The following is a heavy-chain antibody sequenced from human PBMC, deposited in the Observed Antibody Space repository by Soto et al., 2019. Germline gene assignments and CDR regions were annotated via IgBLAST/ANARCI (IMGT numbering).Heavy chain of an antibody. D-gene: IGHD3-9*01. Sequence: SVKVSCKASVCTFSSYAISWLRQAPGQGLEWMGGVIPIFGTANYAQKFQGRATITADESTSTASMELSSLRSGEAAGCYCARDLPDIVTGYSSWGQGTLVTVSS. CDR2: VIPIFGTA. CDR3: ARDLPDIVTGYSS. J-gene: IGHJ4*02. V-gene: IGHV1-69*13. CDR1: VCTFSSYA.